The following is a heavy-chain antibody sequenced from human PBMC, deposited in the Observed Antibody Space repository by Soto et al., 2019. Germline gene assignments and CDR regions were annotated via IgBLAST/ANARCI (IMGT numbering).Heavy chain of an antibody. J-gene: IGHJ5*02. CDR1: GFTFGDYA. V-gene: IGHV3-23*01. D-gene: IGHD3-10*01. Sequence: QLLESGGGLVQPGGSLRVHCVASGFTFGDYATSWVRQAPGRGLEWVSSIGGGGTDTYYAASVKGRFTISRDNSKSTLYLQMNNLRVEDTAVYYCAKDAVPYNGEWDWFDTWGQGTLVTVSS. CDR2: IGGGGTDT. CDR3: AKDAVPYNGEWDWFDT.